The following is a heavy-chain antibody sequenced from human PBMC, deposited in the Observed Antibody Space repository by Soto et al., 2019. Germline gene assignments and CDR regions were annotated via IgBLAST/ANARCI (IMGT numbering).Heavy chain of an antibody. V-gene: IGHV3-48*03. J-gene: IGHJ4*02. CDR2: ISLSGSTI. D-gene: IGHD3-3*02. CDR3: ARESFSASPNFFDY. Sequence: GGSLSLSCASSGVAFSNYEMNLVRPDPGKGLEWVSYISLSGSTIYYADSVKGRFTISRDDAKNSLYLQMDSLRADDTAVYYCARESFSASPNFFDYWGQRTLVTVSS. CDR1: GVAFSNYE.